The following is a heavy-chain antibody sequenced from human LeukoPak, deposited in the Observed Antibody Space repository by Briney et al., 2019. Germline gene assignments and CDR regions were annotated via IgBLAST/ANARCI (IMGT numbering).Heavy chain of an antibody. CDR3: ARGNPSGTYYLNYYYYMDV. D-gene: IGHD1-26*01. V-gene: IGHV1-2*02. J-gene: IGHJ6*03. CDR2: INPNSGGT. CDR1: GYTLTGYY. Sequence: ASVKVSCKASGYTLTGYYMNWVRQAPGQGLEWMGWINPNSGGTNFAQKFQGRVTMTRDTSISTAYMELSRLRSDDTAVYYCARGNPSGTYYLNYYYYMDVWGKGTTVTVSS.